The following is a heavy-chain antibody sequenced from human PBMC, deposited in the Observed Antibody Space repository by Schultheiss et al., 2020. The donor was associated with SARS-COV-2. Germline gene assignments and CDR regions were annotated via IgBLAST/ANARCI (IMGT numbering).Heavy chain of an antibody. Sequence: SETLSLTCTVSGGSISSYYWSWVRQPPGKGLEWIGYIYYSGNTNYNPSLKSRVTISVDTSKNQFSLNLRCVTAADTAVYYCARKNIADLPYYHYYMDVWGKGTTVTVSS. CDR1: GGSISSYY. D-gene: IGHD6-13*01. CDR3: ARKNIADLPYYHYYMDV. J-gene: IGHJ6*03. V-gene: IGHV4-59*01. CDR2: IYYSGNT.